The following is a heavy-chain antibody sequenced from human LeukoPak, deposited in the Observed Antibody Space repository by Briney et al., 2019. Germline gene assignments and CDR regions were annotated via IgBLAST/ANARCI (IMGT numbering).Heavy chain of an antibody. Sequence: SETLSLTCAVYGGSFSGYYWSWIRQPPGRGLEWIGEINHSGSTNYNPSLKSRVTISVDTSKNQFSLKLSSVTAADTAVYYRAALSPDIVVVPAAMTMYNWFDPWGQGTLVTVSS. CDR3: AALSPDIVVVPAAMTMYNWFDP. CDR1: GGSFSGYY. J-gene: IGHJ5*02. D-gene: IGHD2-2*01. V-gene: IGHV4-34*01. CDR2: INHSGST.